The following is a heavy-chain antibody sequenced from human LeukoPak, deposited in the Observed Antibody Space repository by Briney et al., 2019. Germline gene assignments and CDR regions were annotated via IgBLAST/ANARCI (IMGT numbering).Heavy chain of an antibody. CDR3: ARAGYCGDGGCRGGSAFDV. Sequence: ASVRVSCKTSGYTFSNYDIYCVRQAPGQGLECMGWISGYTGDTKYAQILQGRFTVTTDTSTSTAYMELRSLTYDDTAVYYCARAGYCGDGGCRGGSAFDVWGQGTMVTVSS. CDR2: ISGYTGDT. V-gene: IGHV1-18*01. J-gene: IGHJ3*01. CDR1: GYTFSNYD. D-gene: IGHD2-15*01.